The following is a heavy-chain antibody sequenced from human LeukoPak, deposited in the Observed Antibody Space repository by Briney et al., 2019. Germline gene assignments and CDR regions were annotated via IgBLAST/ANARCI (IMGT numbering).Heavy chain of an antibody. CDR2: ISSSSSYI. D-gene: IGHD5-18*01. CDR3: ARDDGIQLWLQGQFDY. CDR1: GFTFSSYS. J-gene: IGHJ4*02. Sequence: GGSLRLSYAASGFTFSSYSMNWVRQAPGKGLEWVSSISSSSSYIYYADSVKGRFTISRDNAKNSLYLQMNSLRAEDTAVYYCARDDGIQLWLQGQFDYWGQGTLVTVSS. V-gene: IGHV3-21*01.